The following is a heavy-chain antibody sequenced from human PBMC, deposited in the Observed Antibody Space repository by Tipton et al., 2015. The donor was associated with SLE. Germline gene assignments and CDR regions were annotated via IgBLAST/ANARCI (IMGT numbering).Heavy chain of an antibody. CDR1: AGSITSDAYY. J-gene: IGHJ4*02. V-gene: IGHV4-31*03. CDR3: ARLKVYSSSASYYYFDS. CDR2: IYYSGST. Sequence: TLSLTCTVSAGSITSDAYYWSWIRQHPVKGLEWIGHIYYSGSTYYNPSLQSRLTISVDTSRNQFSLKLSSVTAADTAVYYCARLKVYSSSASYYYFDSWGQGTLVTVSS. D-gene: IGHD2-15*01.